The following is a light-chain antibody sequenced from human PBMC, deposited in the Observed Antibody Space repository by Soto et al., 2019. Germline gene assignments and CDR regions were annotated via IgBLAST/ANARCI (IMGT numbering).Light chain of an antibody. Sequence: DIQMTQSPSSLSASVGDRVTITCRASETITNSLNWYQQRPEKAPKLLIYAASNLQSGVPARFSGTGSGTDFTLTISSLQPEDFATYFCQQSYTFPWTFGQGTRVEIK. CDR3: QQSYTFPWT. J-gene: IGKJ1*01. V-gene: IGKV1-39*01. CDR1: ETITNS. CDR2: AAS.